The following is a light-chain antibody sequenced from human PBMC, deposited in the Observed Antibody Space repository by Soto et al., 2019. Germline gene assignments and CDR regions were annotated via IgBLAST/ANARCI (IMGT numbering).Light chain of an antibody. CDR3: QQYCGTPRT. CDR2: WAS. V-gene: IGKV4-1*01. J-gene: IGKJ1*01. CDR1: QSVLYSSNNKNY. Sequence: DIVMTQSPDSLAVSLGERATINCKSSQSVLYSSNNKNYLAWYQQKPGQPPSLLIYWASTRASGIPDRFSGSGSGTDVTLTISSLQAEDVAVYYCQQYCGTPRTFGQGTKVEIK.